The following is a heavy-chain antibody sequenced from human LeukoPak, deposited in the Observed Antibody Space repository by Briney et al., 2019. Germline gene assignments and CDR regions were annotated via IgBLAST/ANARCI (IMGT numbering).Heavy chain of an antibody. J-gene: IGHJ4*02. CDR1: GGTFSSYA. V-gene: IGHV1-69*05. CDR3: ARDNGYDYSNYGPKGGSDY. CDR2: IIPIFGTA. Sequence: SVKVSCKASGGTFSSYAISWVRQAPGQGLEWMGGIIPIFGTANYAQKFQGRVTITTDESTSTAYMELSSLRSEDTAVYYCARDNGYDYSNYGPKGGSDYWGQGTLVSVPS. D-gene: IGHD4-11*01.